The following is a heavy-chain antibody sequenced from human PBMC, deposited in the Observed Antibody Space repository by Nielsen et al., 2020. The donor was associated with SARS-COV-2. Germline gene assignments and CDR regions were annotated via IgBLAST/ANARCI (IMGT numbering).Heavy chain of an antibody. Sequence: SETLSLTCSVSGGSIISSTYYWGWIRQPPGKGLEWIATIYYTGSTYYNPSLESRVTISVDRSKSQFSLRLTSVTAADTAVYFCATGNKIFDDAFDVWGQGALVTVSA. D-gene: IGHD1/OR15-1a*01. CDR2: IYYTGST. CDR1: GGSIISSTYY. V-gene: IGHV4-39*07. CDR3: ATGNKIFDDAFDV. J-gene: IGHJ3*01.